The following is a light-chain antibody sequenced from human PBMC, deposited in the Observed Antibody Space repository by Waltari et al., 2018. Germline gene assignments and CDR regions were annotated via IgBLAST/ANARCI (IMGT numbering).Light chain of an antibody. CDR3: QTWVNGTVI. CDR1: KLRSRY. Sequence: SYELTQPPSVSVSPGHTVTITCSGDKLRSRYTCWYQQRAGRSPIMVIFQDKKRPTGIPGRFSGSNSGKTAALTISGAQSMDEADYYCQTWVNGTVIFGGGTKVTVL. V-gene: IGLV3-1*01. J-gene: IGLJ2*01. CDR2: QDK.